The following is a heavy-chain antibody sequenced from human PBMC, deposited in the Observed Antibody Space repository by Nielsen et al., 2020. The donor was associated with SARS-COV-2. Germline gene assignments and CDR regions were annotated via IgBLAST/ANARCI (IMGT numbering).Heavy chain of an antibody. V-gene: IGHV3-30*18. D-gene: IGHD6-19*01. CDR3: AKSYSSGWNFDY. CDR2: ISYDGSNK. CDR1: GFTFSSYG. J-gene: IGHJ4*02. Sequence: GGSLRLSCAASGFTFSSYGMHWVRQAPGKGLGWVAVISYDGSNKYYADSVKGRFTISRDNSKNTLYLQMNSLRAEDTAVYYCAKSYSSGWNFDYWGQGTLVTVSS.